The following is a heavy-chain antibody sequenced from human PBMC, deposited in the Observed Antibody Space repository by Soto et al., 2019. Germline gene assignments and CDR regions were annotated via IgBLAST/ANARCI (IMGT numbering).Heavy chain of an antibody. CDR1: GFMFASYG. CDR3: AQSATSGSYLEGSYFAY. Sequence: QVQLVESGGGVVQPGKSLRLSCAASGFMFASYGMHWVRQAPGKGPEWVALMSYDGCNKFYADSVKGRFTISRDNSKYTLYLEMNNLRPEDTAVYYCAQSATSGSYLEGSYFAYWGQGTLVTVSS. J-gene: IGHJ4*02. D-gene: IGHD6-19*01. V-gene: IGHV3-30*18. CDR2: MSYDGCNK.